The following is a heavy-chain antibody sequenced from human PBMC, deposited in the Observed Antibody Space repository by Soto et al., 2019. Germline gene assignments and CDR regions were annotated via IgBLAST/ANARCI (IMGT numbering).Heavy chain of an antibody. CDR2: ISGSGGST. J-gene: IGHJ4*02. CDR1: GFTFSSYA. Sequence: EVQLLESGGGLVQPGGSLRLSCAASGFTFSSYAMSWVRQAPGKGLEWVSAISGSGGSTYYADSVKGRFTISRDNSKNTLYLQMNSLRAEDTAVYYCAKGGPKTGITMVRGVTPFDYWGQGTLVTVSS. CDR3: AKGGPKTGITMVRGVTPFDY. D-gene: IGHD3-10*01. V-gene: IGHV3-23*01.